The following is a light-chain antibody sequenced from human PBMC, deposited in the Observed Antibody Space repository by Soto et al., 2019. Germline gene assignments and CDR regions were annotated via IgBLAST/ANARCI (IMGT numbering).Light chain of an antibody. CDR3: QQTYSPPFT. CDR2: GAN. J-gene: IGKJ2*01. V-gene: IGKV1-39*01. CDR1: QTITFY. Sequence: DIQMTQSPSSLSASVGDRVAITCRASQTITFYLNWYQQESGKPPKLLIYGANTLQSGVPSRFSAGGSGTDFTLTINDLKPEDFDTYYCQQTYSPPFTFGPGTTLQIK.